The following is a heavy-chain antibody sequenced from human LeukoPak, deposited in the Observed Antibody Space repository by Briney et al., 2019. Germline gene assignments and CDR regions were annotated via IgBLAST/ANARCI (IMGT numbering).Heavy chain of an antibody. Sequence: GGSLRLSCAASGFTFSSHWMHWVRQAPGKGLVRVSRINSDGSSISYADSVKGRFTISRDNAKNTLYLQMNSLRAEDTAVYYCARDYDSSGYYQANFDYWGQGALVTVSS. V-gene: IGHV3-74*01. D-gene: IGHD3-22*01. CDR3: ARDYDSSGYYQANFDY. CDR1: GFTFSSHW. J-gene: IGHJ4*02. CDR2: INSDGSSI.